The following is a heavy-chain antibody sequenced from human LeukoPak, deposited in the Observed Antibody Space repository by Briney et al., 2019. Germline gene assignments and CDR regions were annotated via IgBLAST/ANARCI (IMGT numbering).Heavy chain of an antibody. CDR3: ARGGWMIVVVSDAFDI. D-gene: IGHD3-22*01. J-gene: IGHJ3*02. V-gene: IGHV4-34*01. CDR1: GGSFSGYY. CDR2: IYHSGST. Sequence: TSETLSLTCAVYGGSFSGYYWSWIRQPPGKGLEWIGEIYHSGSTNYNPSLKSRVTISVDKSKNQFSLKLSSVTAADTAVYYCARGGWMIVVVSDAFDIWGQGTMVTVSS.